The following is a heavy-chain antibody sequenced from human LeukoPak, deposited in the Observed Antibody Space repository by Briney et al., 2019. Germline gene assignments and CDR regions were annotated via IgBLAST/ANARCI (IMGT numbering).Heavy chain of an antibody. Sequence: ASVKVSCKASGYTFTSYDINWVRQATGQGLEWMGWMNPNSGNTDYAQKLQGRVTMTRNNSISTAYMELSSLRSEETAVYYCARDTGYSSGWSPPDYWGQGTLVTVSS. D-gene: IGHD6-19*01. J-gene: IGHJ4*02. CDR1: GYTFTSYD. CDR2: MNPNSGNT. V-gene: IGHV1-8*01. CDR3: ARDTGYSSGWSPPDY.